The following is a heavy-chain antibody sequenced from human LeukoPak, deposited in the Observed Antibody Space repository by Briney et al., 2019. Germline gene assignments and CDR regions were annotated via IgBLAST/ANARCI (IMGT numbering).Heavy chain of an antibody. CDR2: ISGGGSGA. V-gene: IGHV3-23*01. CDR3: AKGFFHFYGSGTYALEY. J-gene: IGHJ4*02. CDR1: GFSFSYYA. Sequence: GGSLRLSCAASGFSFSYYAMSWVRQAPGKGLEWVSGISGGGSGAVYADSVKGRFTISRDNSKNTLYLQMNSLRAEDTAVYYCAKGFFHFYGSGTYALEYWGQGTQVTVSS. D-gene: IGHD3-10*01.